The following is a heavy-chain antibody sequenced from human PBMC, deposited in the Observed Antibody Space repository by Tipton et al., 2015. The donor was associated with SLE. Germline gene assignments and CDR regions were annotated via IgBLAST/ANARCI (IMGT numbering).Heavy chain of an antibody. CDR2: IYHTGNR. J-gene: IGHJ2*01. CDR1: GYSISSGFY. D-gene: IGHD6-13*01. V-gene: IGHV4-38-2*01. Sequence: TLSLTCAVSGYSISSGFYWGWIRPSPGKGPEYIGSIYHTGNRYDNPSLQSRVRISKDMSKNQFSLNLNSLTATDTAVYFCARGPRAGTWYFDLWGRGTLVTVSS. CDR3: ARGPRAGTWYFDL.